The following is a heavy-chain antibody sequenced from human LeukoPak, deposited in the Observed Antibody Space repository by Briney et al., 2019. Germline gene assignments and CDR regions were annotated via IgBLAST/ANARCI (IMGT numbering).Heavy chain of an antibody. CDR3: AVKGYYYYFMDV. Sequence: SETLSLTCTVSGGSISSSSYYWGWIRQPPGKGLEWIGGIYYSGSTYYNPSLKSRVTISVDTSKNQFSLKLSSVTAADTAVYYCAVKGYYYYFMDVWGKGTTVTVSS. CDR1: GGSISSSSYY. CDR2: IYYSGST. V-gene: IGHV4-39*07. J-gene: IGHJ6*03.